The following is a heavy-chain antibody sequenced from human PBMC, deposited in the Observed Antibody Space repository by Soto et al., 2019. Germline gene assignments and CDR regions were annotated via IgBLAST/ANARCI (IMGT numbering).Heavy chain of an antibody. J-gene: IGHJ4*02. Sequence: SVKVSCKASGFTFTSSAVQWVRQARGQRLEWIGWIVVGSGNTNYAQKFQERVTITRDMSTSTAYMELSSLRSEDTAVYYCAAATYYYDSIGYSGPDYWGQGTLVTVSS. D-gene: IGHD3-22*01. V-gene: IGHV1-58*01. CDR3: AAATYYYDSIGYSGPDY. CDR1: GFTFTSSA. CDR2: IVVGSGNT.